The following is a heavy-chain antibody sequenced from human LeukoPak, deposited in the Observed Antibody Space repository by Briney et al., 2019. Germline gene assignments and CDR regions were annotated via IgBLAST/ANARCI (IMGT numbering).Heavy chain of an antibody. CDR1: GGSISSYY. CDR2: IYDSGST. Sequence: KPSETLSLTCTVSGGSISSYYGSWIRQPPGKGLEWIGYIYDSGSTNHNPSLKSRVTISRDTSKNQFSLKLSSVTAADTAVYYCARKKDWGNAFDIWGQGTMVTVSS. CDR3: ARKKDWGNAFDI. J-gene: IGHJ3*02. V-gene: IGHV4-59*01. D-gene: IGHD3-16*01.